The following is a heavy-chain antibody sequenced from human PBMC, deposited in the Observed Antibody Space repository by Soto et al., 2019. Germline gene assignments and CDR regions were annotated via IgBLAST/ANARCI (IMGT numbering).Heavy chain of an antibody. Sequence: GESLKISCAASGFTFSNAWMNWVRQAPGKGLEWVGRIKSKTDGGTTDYAAPVKGRFTISRDDSKNTLYLQMNSLKTEDTAVYYCTTGDEVTGTTQRSFDYWGQGTLVTVSS. J-gene: IGHJ4*02. CDR1: GFTFSNAW. D-gene: IGHD1-7*01. CDR3: TTGDEVTGTTQRSFDY. CDR2: IKSKTDGGTT. V-gene: IGHV3-15*07.